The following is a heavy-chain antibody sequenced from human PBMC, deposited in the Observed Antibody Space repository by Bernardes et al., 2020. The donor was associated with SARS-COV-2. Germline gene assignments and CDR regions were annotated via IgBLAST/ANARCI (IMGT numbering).Heavy chain of an antibody. CDR3: ARDTEYCTNGECLVGRYGMDV. J-gene: IGHJ6*02. D-gene: IGHD2-8*01. V-gene: IGHV1-18*04. Sequence: ASVKVSCKASGYTFSSYGISWVRQAPGQGLEWMGWISANNGNTYYAQNVQGRVTMITDTSTSTAYMELRSLRSDDTAVYYCARDTEYCTNGECLVGRYGMDVWGQGTMVSVSS. CDR1: GYTFSSYG. CDR2: ISANNGNT.